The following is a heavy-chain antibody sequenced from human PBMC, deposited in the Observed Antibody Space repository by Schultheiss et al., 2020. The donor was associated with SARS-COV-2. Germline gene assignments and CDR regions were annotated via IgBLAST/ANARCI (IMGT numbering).Heavy chain of an antibody. J-gene: IGHJ4*02. CDR3: ARTYYYDSSGYN. D-gene: IGHD3-22*01. Sequence: SETLSLTCTVSGYSISSGYYWSWIRQPPGKGLEWIGRIYTSGSTNYNPSLKSRVTISVDTSKNQFSLKLSSVTAADTAVYYCARTYYYDSSGYNWGQGTLVTVSS. CDR2: IYTSGST. CDR1: GYSISSGYY. V-gene: IGHV4-38-2*02.